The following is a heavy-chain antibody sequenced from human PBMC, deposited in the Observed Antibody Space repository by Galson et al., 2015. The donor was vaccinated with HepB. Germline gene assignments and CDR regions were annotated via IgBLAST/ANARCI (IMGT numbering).Heavy chain of an antibody. CDR1: GFTFSSYW. Sequence: SLRLSCAASGFTFSSYWMSWVRQAPGKGLEWVANIKQDGSENYYVDSLKGRFTISRDNAKNSLYLQMNSLRAEDTAVYYCARERGSVAPFLDYWVQGTLVNVSS. D-gene: IGHD2-2*01. CDR3: ARERGSVAPFLDY. V-gene: IGHV3-7*01. J-gene: IGHJ4*02. CDR2: IKQDGSEN.